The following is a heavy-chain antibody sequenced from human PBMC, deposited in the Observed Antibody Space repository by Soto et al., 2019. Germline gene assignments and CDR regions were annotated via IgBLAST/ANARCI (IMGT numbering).Heavy chain of an antibody. CDR1: VLTFSNAW. CDR3: ATGPLVSDYGSGSYYTAYYSEH. J-gene: IGHJ4*02. V-gene: IGHV3-15*01. CDR2: IKSELSGGTT. D-gene: IGHD3-10*01. Sequence: VGSLRLSCTASVLTFSNAWMSWVRHVPGKWLEWVGRIKSELSGGTTDYAAPVKGRFTISRDDSKNTLFLQMNSLKSEDTAVYYCATGPLVSDYGSGSYYTAYYSEHWGQRTRVTVSX.